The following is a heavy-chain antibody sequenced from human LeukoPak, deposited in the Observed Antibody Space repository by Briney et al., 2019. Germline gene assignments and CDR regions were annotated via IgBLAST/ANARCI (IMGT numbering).Heavy chain of an antibody. CDR2: MNPNSGNT. CDR3: ATGRYYYDSSGYWATDAFDI. CDR1: GYTFTSYD. V-gene: IGHV1-8*01. D-gene: IGHD3-22*01. J-gene: IGHJ3*02. Sequence: ASVKVSCKASGYTFTSYDINWVRQATGQGLEWMGWMNPNSGNTGYAQKFQGRVTMTRNTPISTAYMELSSLRSEDTAVYYCATGRYYYDSSGYWATDAFDIWGQGTMVTVSS.